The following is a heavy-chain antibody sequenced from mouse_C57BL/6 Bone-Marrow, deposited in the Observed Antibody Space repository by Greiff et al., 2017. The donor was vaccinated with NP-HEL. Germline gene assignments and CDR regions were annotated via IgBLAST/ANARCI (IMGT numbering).Heavy chain of an antibody. V-gene: IGHV6-3*01. CDR3: TLHPDYFDY. CDR1: GFTFSNYW. Sequence: EVKLMESGGGLVQPGGSMKLSCVASGFTFSNYWMNWVRQSPEKGLEWVAQIRLKSDNYATHYAESVKGRFTISRDDSKSSVYLQMNNLRAEDTGIYYCTLHPDYFDYWGQGTTLTVSS. J-gene: IGHJ2*01. CDR2: IRLKSDNYAT.